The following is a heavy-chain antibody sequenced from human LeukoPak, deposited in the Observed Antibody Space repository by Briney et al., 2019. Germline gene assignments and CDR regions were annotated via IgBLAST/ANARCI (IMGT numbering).Heavy chain of an antibody. Sequence: GGSLRLSCSASGFTFDNYEMHWVRQAPGKGLEYVSGIGSNGRSTYNADFVKGRFTISRDNSKNTLFLQLTSLRAEDTAVYYCANQISGWVYWGQGTLVTVSS. CDR3: ANQISGWVY. CDR2: IGSNGRST. CDR1: GFTFDNYE. J-gene: IGHJ4*02. V-gene: IGHV3-64D*06. D-gene: IGHD6-19*01.